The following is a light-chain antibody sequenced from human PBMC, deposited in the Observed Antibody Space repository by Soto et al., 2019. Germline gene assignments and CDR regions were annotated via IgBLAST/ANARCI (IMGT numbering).Light chain of an antibody. CDR1: QSVSSS. V-gene: IGKV3-11*01. CDR2: DAS. Sequence: EIVMTQSPATLSVSPGDTATLSCGASQSVSSSLAWYQQKPGQAPRLLIYDASNRATGIPARFSGSGSGTDFTLTISSLEPKDFAVYYCHHRGNGITFGQGTRLEIK. CDR3: HHRGNGIT. J-gene: IGKJ5*01.